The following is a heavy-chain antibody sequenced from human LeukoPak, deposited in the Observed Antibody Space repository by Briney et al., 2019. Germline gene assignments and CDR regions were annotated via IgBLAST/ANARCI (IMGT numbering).Heavy chain of an antibody. D-gene: IGHD5-18*01. CDR2: MNPNSGNT. Sequence: ASVKVSCKASGYTFTGYYMHWVRQAPGQGLEWMGWMNPNSGNTGYAQKFQGRVTITRNTSISTAYMELSSLRSEDTAVYYCARTGIQLWLDYWGQGTLVTVSS. V-gene: IGHV1-8*03. CDR1: GYTFTGYY. CDR3: ARTGIQLWLDY. J-gene: IGHJ4*02.